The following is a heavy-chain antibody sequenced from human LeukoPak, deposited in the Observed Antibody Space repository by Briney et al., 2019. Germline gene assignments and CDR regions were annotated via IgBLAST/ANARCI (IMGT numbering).Heavy chain of an antibody. D-gene: IGHD3-10*01. J-gene: IGHJ4*02. Sequence: ASVKVSCKASGYTVTGYYMHWVRQAPGQGLEWMGWINPNSGGTNYAQKFQGRVTMTRDTSISTAYMELSRLRSDDTAVYYCARDWGVTMVRGVSYWGQGTLVTVSS. CDR2: INPNSGGT. CDR3: ARDWGVTMVRGVSY. V-gene: IGHV1-2*02. CDR1: GYTVTGYY.